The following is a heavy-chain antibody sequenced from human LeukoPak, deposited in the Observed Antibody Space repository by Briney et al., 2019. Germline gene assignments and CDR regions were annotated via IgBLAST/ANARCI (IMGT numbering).Heavy chain of an antibody. D-gene: IGHD3-16*01. CDR1: GFTFSNAW. V-gene: IGHV3-15*01. J-gene: IGHJ5*02. Sequence: PGGSLRLSCAASGFTFSNAWMSWVRQAPGKGLEWVGRIKSKTDGGTTDYAAPVKGRFTISRDDSKNTLYLQMNSLKTEDTAVYYCTTDQGRLRFSWFDPWGQGTLVTVSS. CDR2: IKSKTDGGTT. CDR3: TTDQGRLRFSWFDP.